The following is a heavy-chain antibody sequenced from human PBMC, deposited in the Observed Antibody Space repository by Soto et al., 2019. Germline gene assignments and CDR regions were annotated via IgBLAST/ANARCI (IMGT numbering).Heavy chain of an antibody. D-gene: IGHD6-13*01. J-gene: IGHJ4*02. CDR3: AYSSTPFDY. CDR1: GFTLSNLW. V-gene: IGHV3-74*01. CDR2: INSDGSST. Sequence: GGSPRLSRETSGFTLSNLWMHWVRQAPGKGLVWVSRINSDGSSTNYADSVKGRVTISRDNAKNMLYLQMNSLRAEDTAVYYCAYSSTPFDYWGQGTLVTVSS.